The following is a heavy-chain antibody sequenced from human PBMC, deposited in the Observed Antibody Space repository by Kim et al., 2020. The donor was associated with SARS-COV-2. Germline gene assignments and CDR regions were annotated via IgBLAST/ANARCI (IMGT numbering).Heavy chain of an antibody. Sequence: ASVKVSCKASGYTFTGYYINWVRQAPGQGLEWMGRIHPNSGDTDYAQKFRDRVTMTRDTSVTTTYMEMSTLRSDDTAVFYCARGQRDGSSYCELWGQGTLVTVSS. CDR1: GYTFTGYY. D-gene: IGHD1-26*01. V-gene: IGHV1-2*06. J-gene: IGHJ4*02. CDR2: IHPNSGDT. CDR3: ARGQRDGSSYCEL.